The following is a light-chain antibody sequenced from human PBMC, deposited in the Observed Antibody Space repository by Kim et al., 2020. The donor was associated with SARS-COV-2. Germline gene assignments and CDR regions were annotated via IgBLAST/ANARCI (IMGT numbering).Light chain of an antibody. Sequence: PGKTARITCGGNHIGSKSVHWYQQKPGQAPVLVIYYDSDRPSGIPERFSGSNSGNTATLTISRVEAGDEADYYCQVWDSSSDHPVFGGGTKLTVL. CDR1: HIGSKS. J-gene: IGLJ3*02. V-gene: IGLV3-21*04. CDR2: YDS. CDR3: QVWDSSSDHPV.